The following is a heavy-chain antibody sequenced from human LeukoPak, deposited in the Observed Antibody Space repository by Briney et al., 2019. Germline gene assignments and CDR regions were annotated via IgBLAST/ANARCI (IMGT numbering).Heavy chain of an antibody. CDR2: INPSGGST. Sequence: ASVKVSCKTSGYTFTGYYMHWVRHAPGPGLEWMGIINPSGGSTSYAQKFQGRVTMTRDTSTSTVYMELSSLRSEDTAVYYCARDPPYGSGSYPLDYWGQGTLVTVSS. J-gene: IGHJ4*02. CDR3: ARDPPYGSGSYPLDY. CDR1: GYTFTGYY. D-gene: IGHD3-10*01. V-gene: IGHV1-46*01.